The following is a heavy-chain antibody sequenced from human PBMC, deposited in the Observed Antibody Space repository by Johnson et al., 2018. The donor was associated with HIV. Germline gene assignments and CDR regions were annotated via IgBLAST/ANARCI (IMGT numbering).Heavy chain of an antibody. V-gene: IGHV3-7*01. CDR1: GFTFSSYG. Sequence: VQVVESGGGVVHPGGSLRLSCAASGFTFSSYGMHWVRQAPGKGLEWVANIKQDGSEKYYVDSVKGRFTISRDNAKNSLYLQMNSLRAEDTAVYYCATLPVSSGYSRADAFDIWGQGTMVTVSS. J-gene: IGHJ3*02. CDR2: IKQDGSEK. CDR3: ATLPVSSGYSRADAFDI. D-gene: IGHD3-22*01.